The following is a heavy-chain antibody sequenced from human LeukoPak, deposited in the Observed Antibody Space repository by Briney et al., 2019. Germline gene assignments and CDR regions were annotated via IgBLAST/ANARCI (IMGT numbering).Heavy chain of an antibody. D-gene: IGHD7-27*01. CDR3: ARGLSGDHWYFDL. J-gene: IGHJ2*01. V-gene: IGHV3-30-3*01. CDR1: GFTFSSYA. CDR2: ISYDGSNK. Sequence: GRSLRLSCAASGFTFSSYAMHWVRQAPGKGLEWVAVISYDGSNKYYADSVKGRFTISRDNSKNTLYLQMNSLRAEDTAVYYCARGLSGDHWYFDLWGRGTLVTVSS.